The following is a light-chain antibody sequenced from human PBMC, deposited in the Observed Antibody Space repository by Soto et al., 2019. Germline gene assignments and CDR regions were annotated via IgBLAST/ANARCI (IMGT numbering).Light chain of an antibody. Sequence: EIVMTQSPATLSVPPRGRATLSCRASQSISDTLAWYQQKPGQAPRLLIYGASTRAPGFPARFSGSGSGTDFTLTISSLQSEDFAVYYCQQYNNWPWTFGQGTKVDI. V-gene: IGKV3-15*01. CDR1: QSISDT. CDR2: GAS. J-gene: IGKJ1*01. CDR3: QQYNNWPWT.